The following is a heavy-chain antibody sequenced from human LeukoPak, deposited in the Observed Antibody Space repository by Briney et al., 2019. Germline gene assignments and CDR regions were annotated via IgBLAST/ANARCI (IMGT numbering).Heavy chain of an antibody. CDR1: GYTFTGYY. D-gene: IGHD3-9*01. CDR3: ARVKYDILTGYPSMDV. Sequence: ASVKVSCKASGYTFTGYYMHWVRQAPGQGLEWMGWINPNSGGTNYAQKFQGRVTMTRDTSISTAYMGLSRLRSDDTAVYYCARVKYDILTGYPSMDVWGKGTTVTVSS. V-gene: IGHV1-2*02. J-gene: IGHJ6*03. CDR2: INPNSGGT.